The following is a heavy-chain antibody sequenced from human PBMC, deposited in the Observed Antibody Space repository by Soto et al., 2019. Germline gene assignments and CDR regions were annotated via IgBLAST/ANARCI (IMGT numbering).Heavy chain of an antibody. Sequence: PGESLKIYCKGSGYSFPSYWIRWVRQMPGKSLERRGVIYPGDSDTRYIPSFQRQVTISADKYISTAYLQGSSLKASDTPMHYCARFGIAARFRNWFGPWGQGTLVPVSS. D-gene: IGHD6-13*01. J-gene: IGHJ5*02. V-gene: IGHV5-51*01. CDR3: ARFGIAARFRNWFGP. CDR1: GYSFPSYW. CDR2: IYPGDSDT.